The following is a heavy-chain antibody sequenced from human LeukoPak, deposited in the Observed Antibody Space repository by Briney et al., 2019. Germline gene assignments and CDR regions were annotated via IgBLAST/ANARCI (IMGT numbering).Heavy chain of an antibody. CDR2: IYHSGST. Sequence: SETLSLTCTVSGYSISSGYYWGWIRQPPGKGLEWIGSIYHSGSTYYNPSLKSRVTISVDTSKNQFSLKLSSVTAADTAVYYCARHTLYGSGSYYVYYFDYWGQGTLVTVSS. CDR3: ARHTLYGSGSYYVYYFDY. J-gene: IGHJ4*02. CDR1: GYSISSGYY. V-gene: IGHV4-38-2*02. D-gene: IGHD3-10*01.